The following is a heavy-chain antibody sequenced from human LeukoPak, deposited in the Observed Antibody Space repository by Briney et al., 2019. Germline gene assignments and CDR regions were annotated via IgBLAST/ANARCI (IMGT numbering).Heavy chain of an antibody. V-gene: IGHV1-18*01. CDR1: GYTFTSYG. J-gene: IGHJ6*02. D-gene: IGHD5-12*01. Sequence: ASVKVSCTASGYTFTSYGISWVRQAPGQGLEWMGWISAYNGNTNYAQKLQGRVTMTTDTSTSTAYMELRSLRSDDTAVYYCARHLATVYYYYGMDVWGQGTTVTVSS. CDR2: ISAYNGNT. CDR3: ARHLATVYYYYGMDV.